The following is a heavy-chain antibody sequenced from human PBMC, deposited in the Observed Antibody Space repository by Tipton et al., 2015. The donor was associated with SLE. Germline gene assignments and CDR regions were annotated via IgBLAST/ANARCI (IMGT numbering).Heavy chain of an antibody. J-gene: IGHJ3*02. Sequence: TLSLTCTVSGGSISSYYWSWIRQPPGKGLEWIGYIYYSGSTNYNPSLKSRVTISVDTSKNQFSLKLSSVTAADTAVYYCARATGGAFDIWGQGTMVTVSS. D-gene: IGHD3-16*01. CDR3: ARATGGAFDI. V-gene: IGHV4-59*01. CDR2: IYYSGST. CDR1: GGSISSYY.